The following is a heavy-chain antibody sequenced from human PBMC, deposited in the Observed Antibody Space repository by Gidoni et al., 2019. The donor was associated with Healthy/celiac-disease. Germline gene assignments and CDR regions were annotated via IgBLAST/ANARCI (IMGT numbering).Heavy chain of an antibody. CDR3: ARDQTGYSYGLTFSPFDY. V-gene: IGHV4-4*07. CDR2: IYTSGST. J-gene: IGHJ4*02. CDR1: GGSISSYY. Sequence: QVQLQESGPGLVKPSETLSLTCTVPGGSISSYYWSWIRQPAGKGLEWIGRIYTSGSTNYNPSLKSRVTMSVDTSKNQFSLKLSSVTAADTAVYYCARDQTGYSYGLTFSPFDYWGQGTLVTVSS. D-gene: IGHD5-18*01.